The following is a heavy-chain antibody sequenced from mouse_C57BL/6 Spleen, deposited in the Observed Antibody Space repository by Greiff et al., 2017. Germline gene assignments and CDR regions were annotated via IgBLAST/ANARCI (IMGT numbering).Heavy chain of an antibody. D-gene: IGHD2-3*01. V-gene: IGHV5-16*01. Sequence: EVQVVESEGGLVQPGSSMKLSCTASGFTFSDSYMAWVRQVPEKCLEWVANINYDGSSTYYLDSLKSRFIISRDNAKNILYLQMSSLKSEDTATYYCARAYDGHYGAMDYWGQGTSVTVSS. J-gene: IGHJ4*01. CDR1: GFTFSDSY. CDR2: INYDGSST. CDR3: ARAYDGHYGAMDY.